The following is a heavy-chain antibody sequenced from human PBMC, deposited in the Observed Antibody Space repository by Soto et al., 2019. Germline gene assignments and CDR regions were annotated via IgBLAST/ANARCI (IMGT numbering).Heavy chain of an antibody. J-gene: IGHJ4*02. Sequence: SETLSLTCAVSGGSISSGGYSWSWIRQPPGKGLEWIGYIYHSGGTYYNPSLKSRVTISVDRSKNQFSLKLTSVTAADTAVYYCARDKITGLFDYWGQGTLVTVSS. CDR1: GGSISSGGYS. CDR3: ARDKITGLFDY. D-gene: IGHD2-8*02. CDR2: IYHSGGT. V-gene: IGHV4-30-2*01.